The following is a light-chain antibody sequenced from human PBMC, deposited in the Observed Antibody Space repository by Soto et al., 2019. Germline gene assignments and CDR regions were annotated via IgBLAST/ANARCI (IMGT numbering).Light chain of an antibody. CDR3: SSYTSSSTHV. CDR1: SSDVGGYNF. J-gene: IGLJ1*01. CDR2: DVN. V-gene: IGLV2-14*03. Sequence: QSVLTQPASVSGSPGQSITISCTGTSSDVGGYNFVSWYQQHPGKVPKLMIFDVNSRPSGVSDRFSGSKSGHTASLTISGLQAENEGDYYCSSYTSSSTHVFGSGTKVTVL.